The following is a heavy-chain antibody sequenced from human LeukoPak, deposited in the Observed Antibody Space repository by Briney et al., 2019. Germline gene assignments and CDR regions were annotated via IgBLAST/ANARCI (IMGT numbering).Heavy chain of an antibody. J-gene: IGHJ4*02. Sequence: PSENLSLTCTGSGVSISSRDYYWGWLRQPPGKGLVWIGSIHYTGSTYYNPSLKSRVTISVDTSKNQFSLKLSSVTAADTAVYYCARHPRGGSDYWGQGTLVTPSS. CDR2: IHYTGST. V-gene: IGHV4-39*01. CDR3: ARHPRGGSDY. D-gene: IGHD3-16*01. CDR1: GVSISSRDYY.